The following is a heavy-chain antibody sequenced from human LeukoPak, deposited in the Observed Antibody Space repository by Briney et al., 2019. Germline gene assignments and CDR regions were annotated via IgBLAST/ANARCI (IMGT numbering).Heavy chain of an antibody. CDR3: ARPTRAWSGADY. D-gene: IGHD3-3*01. J-gene: IGHJ4*02. CDR1: GYSFTSYW. V-gene: IGHV5-51*01. Sequence: GEALKISCKGSGYSFTSYWIGWVRQRPGEGLEGMGIIYPCDSNTSSGPSGQGHVSTSDNKSISTAYLQWSSLTASTTAMYYCARPTRAWSGADYWGQGTLVTVSS. CDR2: IYPCDSNT.